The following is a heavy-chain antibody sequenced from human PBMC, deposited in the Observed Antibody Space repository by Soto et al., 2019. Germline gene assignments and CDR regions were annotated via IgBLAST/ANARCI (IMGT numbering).Heavy chain of an antibody. V-gene: IGHV1-8*01. J-gene: IGHJ6*02. CDR2: MNPNSGNT. Sequence: QVQLVQSGAEVKKPGASVKVSCKASGYTFTSYDINCVRQATGQGREWMGWMNPNSGNTGYAQKFQGRVTMPRNTSISTAYMELSSLRSEDTAVYYCAREVRSGGSCFRMDVWGQGTTVTVSS. CDR1: GYTFTSYD. CDR3: AREVRSGGSCFRMDV. D-gene: IGHD2-15*01.